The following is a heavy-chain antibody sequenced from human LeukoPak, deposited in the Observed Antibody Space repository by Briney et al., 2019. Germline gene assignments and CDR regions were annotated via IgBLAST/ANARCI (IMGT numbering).Heavy chain of an antibody. CDR3: ARRCSGGSCYGYDAFDI. Sequence: ASVKVSCKASGYTSTSYDINWVRQATGQGLEWMGWMNPNSGNTGYAQKFQGRVTITRNTSISTAYMELSSLRSEDTAVYYCARRCSGGSCYGYDAFDIWGQGTMVTVSS. J-gene: IGHJ3*02. CDR2: MNPNSGNT. D-gene: IGHD2-15*01. V-gene: IGHV1-8*03. CDR1: GYTSTSYD.